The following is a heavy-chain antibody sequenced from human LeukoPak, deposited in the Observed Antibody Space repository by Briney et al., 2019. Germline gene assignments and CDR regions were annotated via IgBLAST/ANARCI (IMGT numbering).Heavy chain of an antibody. Sequence: GGSLRLSCAASGFTFDDYAMHWVRQAPGKGLEWVSLISWDGGSTYYADSVKGRFTISRDNSKSSLYLQMNSLRAEDTAVYYCARDLFSGSYYEDFWGQGTLVTVSS. D-gene: IGHD1-26*01. CDR1: GFTFDDYA. V-gene: IGHV3-43D*04. CDR3: ARDLFSGSYYEDF. CDR2: ISWDGGST. J-gene: IGHJ4*02.